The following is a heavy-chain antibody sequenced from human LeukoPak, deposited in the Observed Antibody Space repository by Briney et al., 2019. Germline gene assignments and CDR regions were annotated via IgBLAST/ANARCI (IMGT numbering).Heavy chain of an antibody. J-gene: IGHJ4*02. CDR3: SKWGDYDVLTGYYDSDF. CDR2: IVGSGGST. Sequence: GGSLRLSCAASGFTFSNCAMSWVRQAPGKGLEWVSAIVGSGGSTYYADSVKGRFTISRDNSKNTLFLQMNSLRVEDTALYYCSKWGDYDVLTGYYDSDFWGQGTLVTVSS. D-gene: IGHD3-9*01. V-gene: IGHV3-23*01. CDR1: GFTFSNCA.